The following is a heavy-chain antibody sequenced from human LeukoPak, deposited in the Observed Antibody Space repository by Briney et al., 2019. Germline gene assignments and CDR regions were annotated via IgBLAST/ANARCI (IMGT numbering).Heavy chain of an antibody. Sequence: SETLSLTCTVSGGSISSSSYYWGWIRQPPGKGLEWIGSIYYSGSTYYNPSLKSRVAISVDTSKNQFSLKLSSVTAADTAVYYCARVAYSSSRSDYWGQGTLVTVSS. CDR1: GGSISSSSYY. J-gene: IGHJ4*02. D-gene: IGHD6-13*01. CDR2: IYYSGST. V-gene: IGHV4-39*07. CDR3: ARVAYSSSRSDY.